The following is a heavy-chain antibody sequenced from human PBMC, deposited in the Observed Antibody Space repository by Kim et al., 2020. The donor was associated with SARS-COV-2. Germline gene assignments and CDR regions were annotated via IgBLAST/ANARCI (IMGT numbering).Heavy chain of an antibody. Sequence: SPSFQGHVTISADKSISTAYLQWSSLKASDTAMYYCARHPIIAAAGSFDYWGQGTLVTVSS. J-gene: IGHJ4*02. CDR3: ARHPIIAAAGSFDY. D-gene: IGHD6-13*01. V-gene: IGHV5-10-1*01.